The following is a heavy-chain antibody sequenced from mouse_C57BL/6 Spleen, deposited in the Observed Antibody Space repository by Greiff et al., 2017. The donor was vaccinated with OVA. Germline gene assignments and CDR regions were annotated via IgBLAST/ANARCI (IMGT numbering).Heavy chain of an antibody. CDR3: ARRGDYYSNYLLAMDY. CDR1: GYTFTDYY. V-gene: IGHV1-26*01. Sequence: VQLQQSGPELVKPGASVKISCKASGYTFTDYYMNWVKQSHGKSLEWIGDINPNNGGTSYNQKFKGKATLTVDKSSSTAYMELRSLTSEDSAVYYCARRGDYYSNYLLAMDYWGQGTSVTVSS. CDR2: INPNNGGT. J-gene: IGHJ4*01. D-gene: IGHD2-5*01.